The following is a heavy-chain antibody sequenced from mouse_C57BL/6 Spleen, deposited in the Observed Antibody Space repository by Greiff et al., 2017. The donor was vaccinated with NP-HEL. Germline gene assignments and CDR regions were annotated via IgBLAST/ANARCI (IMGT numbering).Heavy chain of an antibody. CDR3: ARRENYGHWYCDV. Sequence: EVQVVESGGGLVQPGGSLKLSCAASGFTFSDYYMYWVRQTPEKRLEWVAYISNGGGSTYYPDTVKGRFTISRDNAKNTLYLQMSRLKSEDTAMYYCARRENYGHWYCDVWGTGTTVTVSS. V-gene: IGHV5-12*01. CDR2: ISNGGGST. D-gene: IGHD1-1*02. CDR1: GFTFSDYY. J-gene: IGHJ1*03.